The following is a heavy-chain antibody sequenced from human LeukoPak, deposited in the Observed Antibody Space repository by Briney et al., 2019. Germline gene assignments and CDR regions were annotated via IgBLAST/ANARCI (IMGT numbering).Heavy chain of an antibody. CDR1: GFTFSSYS. CDR3: ARDGRFYYDSSGYYPDY. V-gene: IGHV3-21*01. CDR2: ISSSSSYI. D-gene: IGHD3-22*01. Sequence: GGSLRLSCAASGFTFSSYSMNWVRQAPGKGLEWVSSISSSSSYIYYADSVKGRFTISRDNAKNSLYLQMNSLRAEDTAVYYCARDGRFYYDSSGYYPDYWGQGTLVTVSS. J-gene: IGHJ4*02.